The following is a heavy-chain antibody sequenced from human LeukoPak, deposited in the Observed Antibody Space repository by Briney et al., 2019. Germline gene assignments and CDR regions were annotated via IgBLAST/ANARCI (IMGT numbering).Heavy chain of an antibody. Sequence: PGGSLRLSCAASGFIFSDYEMYWVRQAPGKGLEWVSYISTSGTTRFYADSVKGRFTISRDNAKNSLFLQMNSPRAEDTAVYYCARGDPDTAMEYYYYGLDVWGKGTTVTVSS. D-gene: IGHD5-18*01. V-gene: IGHV3-48*03. CDR1: GFIFSDYE. CDR2: ISTSGTTR. CDR3: ARGDPDTAMEYYYYGLDV. J-gene: IGHJ6*04.